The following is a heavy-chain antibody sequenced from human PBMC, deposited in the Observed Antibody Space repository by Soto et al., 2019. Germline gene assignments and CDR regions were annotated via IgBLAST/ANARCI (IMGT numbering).Heavy chain of an antibody. CDR1: GFSLSTSGVG. CDR3: AHKGDGYRGFKY. CDR2: IYWDDDK. J-gene: IGHJ4*02. V-gene: IGHV2-5*02. D-gene: IGHD5-12*01. Sequence: QITLKESGPTLVKPTQTLTLTCTLSGFSLSTSGVGVGWIRQPPGKALEWLPLIYWDDDKRYSPFLKSRLTITKDTSKNQVVLTLTNMDPVDTATYYCAHKGDGYRGFKYWGQGTLVTVSS.